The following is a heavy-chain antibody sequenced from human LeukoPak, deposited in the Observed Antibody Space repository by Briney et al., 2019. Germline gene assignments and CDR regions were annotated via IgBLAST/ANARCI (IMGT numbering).Heavy chain of an antibody. Sequence: GASVKVSCKASGGTFSSYAISWVRQAPGQGLEWMGGIIPIFGTANYAQKFQGRVTITADKSTSTAYMELSSLRSEDTAVYYCARENRSGIAAGYYYYYYMDVWGKGTTVTVSS. J-gene: IGHJ6*03. V-gene: IGHV1-69*06. CDR3: ARENRSGIAAGYYYYYYMDV. CDR1: GGTFSSYA. CDR2: IIPIFGTA. D-gene: IGHD6-13*01.